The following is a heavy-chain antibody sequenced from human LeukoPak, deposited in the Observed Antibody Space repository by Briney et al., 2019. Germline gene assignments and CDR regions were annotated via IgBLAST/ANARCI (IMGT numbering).Heavy chain of an antibody. D-gene: IGHD2-2*01. V-gene: IGHV3-23*01. CDR2: ISGSGDTT. CDR3: AKDYCTITTCSFDS. CDR1: GFTFSSYA. J-gene: IGHJ4*02. Sequence: GESLKISCAASGFTFSSYAMSWVRQAPGKGLEWVSGISGSGDTTYYADSVKGRFTISRDNSNNTLYLQMNILRAEDTAVYYCAKDYCTITTCSFDSWGQGTLVTVSS.